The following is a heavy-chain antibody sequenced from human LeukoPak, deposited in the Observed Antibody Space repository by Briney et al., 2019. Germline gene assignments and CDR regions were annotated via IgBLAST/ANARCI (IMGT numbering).Heavy chain of an antibody. D-gene: IGHD6-13*01. CDR2: INSDGSST. CDR3: AKVPIAAAGDYFDY. CDR1: GFTFSTYW. V-gene: IGHV3-74*01. Sequence: QPGGSLRLSCAASGFTFSTYWMHWVRQAPGKGLVWVSRINSDGSSTSYADSVEGRFTISRDNAKNTLYLQMNSLGAEDTAVYYCAKVPIAAAGDYFDYWGQGTLVTVSS. J-gene: IGHJ4*02.